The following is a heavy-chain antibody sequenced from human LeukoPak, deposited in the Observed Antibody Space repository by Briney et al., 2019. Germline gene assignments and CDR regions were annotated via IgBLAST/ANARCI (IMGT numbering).Heavy chain of an antibody. J-gene: IGHJ4*02. D-gene: IGHD3-10*01. CDR3: ARSGLRTWFGELLPVDY. CDR2: IKQGGSEK. V-gene: IGHV3-7*01. CDR1: GFTFSSYW. Sequence: GGSLRLSCAASGFTFSSYWMSWVRQAPGKGLEWVANIKQGGSEKYYVDSVKGRFTISRDNAKNSLYLQMNSLRAEDTAVYYCARSGLRTWFGELLPVDYWGQGTLVTVSS.